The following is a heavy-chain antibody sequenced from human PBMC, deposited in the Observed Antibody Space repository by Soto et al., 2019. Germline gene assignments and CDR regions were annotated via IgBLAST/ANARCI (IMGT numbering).Heavy chain of an antibody. Sequence: GGSLTLSCVASGLTFSTSRMHWVRQAPGKGLVWVSHINSAGTATAYADSVKGRFTVSRDNARNTLLLQLTSLRAEDTAVYYCARHLTLNGEALDIWGQGTMVHVSS. CDR2: INSAGTAT. D-gene: IGHD1-1*01. CDR3: ARHLTLNGEALDI. J-gene: IGHJ3*02. CDR1: GLTFSTSR. V-gene: IGHV3-74*01.